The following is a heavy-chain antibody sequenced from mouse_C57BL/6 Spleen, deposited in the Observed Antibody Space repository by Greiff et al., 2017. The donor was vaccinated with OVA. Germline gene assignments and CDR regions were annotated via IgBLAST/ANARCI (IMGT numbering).Heavy chain of an antibody. D-gene: IGHD2-12*01. V-gene: IGHV3-1*01. CDR3: ARLQYWYFDV. CDR1: GYSITSGYD. J-gene: IGHJ1*03. Sequence: VQLKESGPGMVKPSQSLSLTCTVTGYSITSGYDWHWIRHFPGNKLEWMGYIRYSGSTNYNPSLKSRISITHDTSKNHFFLKLNSVTTEDTATYYCARLQYWYFDVWGTGTTVTVSS. CDR2: IRYSGST.